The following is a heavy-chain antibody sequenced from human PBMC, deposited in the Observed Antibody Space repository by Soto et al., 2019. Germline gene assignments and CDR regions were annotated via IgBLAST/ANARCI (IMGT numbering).Heavy chain of an antibody. CDR3: AREEWLLLGDDYYYYGMDV. D-gene: IGHD3-3*01. CDR1: GGSFSGYY. V-gene: IGHV4-34*01. CDR2: INHSGST. J-gene: IGHJ6*02. Sequence: SQTLSLTCAVYGGSFSGYYWSWIRQPAGKRLEWIGEINHSGSTNYNPSLKSRVTISVDTSKNQFSLKLSSVTAADTAVYYCAREEWLLLGDDYYYYGMDVWGQGTTVTVSS.